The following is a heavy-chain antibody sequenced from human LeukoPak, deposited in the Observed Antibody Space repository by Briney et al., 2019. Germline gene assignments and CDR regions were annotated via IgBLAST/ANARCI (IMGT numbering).Heavy chain of an antibody. D-gene: IGHD6-19*01. CDR1: GGSIGSYY. CDR3: ARGSGLVRDY. V-gene: IGHV4-59*01. J-gene: IGHJ4*02. CDR2: IYYSGST. Sequence: PSETLSLTCTVSGGSIGSYYWSWIRQPPGKGLEWIGCIYYSGSTKYNPSLKSRVTISVDTSKNQFSLKLNSVTAADTAVYYRARGSGLVRDYWGQGTLVTVSS.